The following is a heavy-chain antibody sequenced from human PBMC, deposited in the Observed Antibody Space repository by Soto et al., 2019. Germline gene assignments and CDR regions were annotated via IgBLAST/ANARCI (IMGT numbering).Heavy chain of an antibody. D-gene: IGHD2-15*01. CDR3: AFLGYCSDSHCPHSH. J-gene: IGHJ1*01. CDR1: GFTFRNFA. Sequence: GGSLRLSCAASGFTFRNFAMSWVRRAPGKGLEWVSTISGNGGSTYSVDSVKGRFTISRDNSKNTLYLQMSSLRVDDTAVYYCAFLGYCSDSHCPHSHWGQGSPVPGSA. CDR2: ISGNGGST. V-gene: IGHV3-23*01.